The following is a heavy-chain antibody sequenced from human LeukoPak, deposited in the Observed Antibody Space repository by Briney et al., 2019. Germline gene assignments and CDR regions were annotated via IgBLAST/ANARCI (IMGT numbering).Heavy chain of an antibody. V-gene: IGHV3-30*04. CDR2: ISYDGSNK. CDR3: ARDSGFSGTQRGEY. CDR1: GFTFNNYA. J-gene: IGHJ4*02. D-gene: IGHD3/OR15-3a*01. Sequence: GGSLRLSCAASGFTFNNYAMHWVRQAPGKGLQWVAVISYDGSNKYYADSVKGGFTISRDNCKNTLYLQMNSLRAEDTAVYYCARDSGFSGTQRGEYWGQGTLVTVSS.